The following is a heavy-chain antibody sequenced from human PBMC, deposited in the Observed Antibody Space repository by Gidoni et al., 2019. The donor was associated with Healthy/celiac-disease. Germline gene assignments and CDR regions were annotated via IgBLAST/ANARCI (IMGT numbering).Heavy chain of an antibody. CDR2: ISWDGGST. D-gene: IGHD1-26*01. Sequence: EVQLVESGGVVVQPGGSLRLSCAASGFTFVDYTMHWVRQAPGKGLEWVSLISWDGGSTYYADSVKGRFTISRDNSKNSLYLQMNSLRTEDTALYYCAKDFNRVGATSFDYWGQGTLVTVSS. V-gene: IGHV3-43*01. CDR3: AKDFNRVGATSFDY. J-gene: IGHJ4*02. CDR1: GFTFVDYT.